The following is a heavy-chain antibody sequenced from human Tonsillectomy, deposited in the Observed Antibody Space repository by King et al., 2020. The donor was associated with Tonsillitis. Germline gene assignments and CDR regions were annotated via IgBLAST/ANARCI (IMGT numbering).Heavy chain of an antibody. D-gene: IGHD3-22*01. CDR1: GFTFSSYA. CDR2: ISYDGSNK. Sequence: VQLVESGGGVVQPGRSLRLSCAASGFTFSSYAMHWVRQAPGKGLEWVAVISYDGSNKYYADSVKGRFTISRDNSKNTLYLQMNSLRAEDTAVYYCARAVGTMIVVVIPSFDYWGQGTLVTVSS. J-gene: IGHJ4*02. CDR3: ARAVGTMIVVVIPSFDY. V-gene: IGHV3-30*04.